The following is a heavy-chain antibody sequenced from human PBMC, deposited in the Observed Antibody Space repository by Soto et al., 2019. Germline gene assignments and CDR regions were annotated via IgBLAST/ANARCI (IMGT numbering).Heavy chain of an antibody. V-gene: IGHV4-59*01. Sequence: SETLSLTCTVSGGSISSYYWSWIRQPPGKGLEWIGYIYYSGSTNYNPSLKSRVTISVDTSKNQFSLKLSSVTAADTAVYYCARDQYSSSSYNWFDPWGQGTLVTVSS. D-gene: IGHD6-6*01. CDR3: ARDQYSSSSYNWFDP. CDR1: GGSISSYY. J-gene: IGHJ5*02. CDR2: IYYSGST.